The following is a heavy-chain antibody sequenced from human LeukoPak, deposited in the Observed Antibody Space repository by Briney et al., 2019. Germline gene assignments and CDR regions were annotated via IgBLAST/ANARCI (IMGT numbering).Heavy chain of an antibody. D-gene: IGHD1-26*01. CDR3: ATDRSSIVGATEPFDY. Sequence: PGGSLRLSCAASGFTFSSYAMHWVRQAPGKGLEWVAVISYDGSNKYYADSVKGRFTISRDNSKNTLYLQMNSLRAEDTAVYYCATDRSSIVGATEPFDYWGQGTLVTVSS. J-gene: IGHJ4*02. CDR1: GFTFSSYA. V-gene: IGHV3-30*04. CDR2: ISYDGSNK.